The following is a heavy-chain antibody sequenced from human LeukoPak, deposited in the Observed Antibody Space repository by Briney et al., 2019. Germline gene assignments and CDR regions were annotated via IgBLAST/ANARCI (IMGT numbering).Heavy chain of an antibody. CDR1: GGSISSYY. CDR2: IYYSGST. CDR3: ARVGPEYYDFWSGYYTGRVYFDY. Sequence: PSETLSLTCTVSGGSISSYYWSWIRQPPGKGLEWIGYIYYSGSTNYNPSLKSRVTISVDTSKNQFSLKLSSVTAADTAVYYCARVGPEYYDFWSGYYTGRVYFDYWGPGTLVTVSS. D-gene: IGHD3-3*01. V-gene: IGHV4-59*01. J-gene: IGHJ4*02.